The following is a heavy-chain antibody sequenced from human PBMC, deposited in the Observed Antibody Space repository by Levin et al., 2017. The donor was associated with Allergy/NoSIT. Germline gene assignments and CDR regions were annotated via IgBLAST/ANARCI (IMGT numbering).Heavy chain of an antibody. Sequence: GGSLRLSCAASGFTVSSNYMSWVRQAPGKGLEWVSVIYSGGSTYYADSVKGRFTISRDNSKNTLYLQMNSLRAEDTAVYYCARAFPLYGSGSYYFDYWGQGTLVTVSS. V-gene: IGHV3-53*01. J-gene: IGHJ4*02. CDR2: IYSGGST. CDR3: ARAFPLYGSGSYYFDY. CDR1: GFTVSSNY. D-gene: IGHD3-10*01.